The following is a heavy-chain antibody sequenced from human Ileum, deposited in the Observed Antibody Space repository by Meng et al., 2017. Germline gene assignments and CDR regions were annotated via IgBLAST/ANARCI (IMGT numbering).Heavy chain of an antibody. Sequence: QVQLVQSGPEVKKVGAPGKVSCTASGYTFRNYPLHWVRQAPGQRPEWMGWINTGNGNIKISQKFQGRITITSDTSATAYMELSSLRSEDTAVYFCAGENDNWNYFDYWGQGSLVTVSS. J-gene: IGHJ4*02. D-gene: IGHD1-1*01. CDR1: GYTFRNYP. CDR3: AGENDNWNYFDY. V-gene: IGHV1-3*04. CDR2: INTGNGNI.